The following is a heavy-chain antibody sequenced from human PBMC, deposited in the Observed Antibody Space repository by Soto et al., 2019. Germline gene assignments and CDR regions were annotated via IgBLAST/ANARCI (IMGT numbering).Heavy chain of an antibody. CDR3: ARDRGNWNDVLYNFDY. J-gene: IGHJ4*02. V-gene: IGHV3-33*01. Sequence: GGSLRLSCAASGFTFSSYGMHWVRQAPGKGLEWVAVIWYDGSNKYYADSVKGRFSISRDNSKNTLYLQMNSLSAEDTAVYYCARDRGNWNDVLYNFDYWGQGTLVTVSS. D-gene: IGHD1-20*01. CDR1: GFTFSSYG. CDR2: IWYDGSNK.